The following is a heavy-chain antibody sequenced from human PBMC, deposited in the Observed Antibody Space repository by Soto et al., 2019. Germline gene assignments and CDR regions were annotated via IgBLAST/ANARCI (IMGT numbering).Heavy chain of an antibody. CDR1: GYSIGSAYN. CDR2: IYHSGPT. D-gene: IGHD4-17*01. Sequence: SETLSLTCAVSGYSIGSAYNWGWIRQPPGKRLEWIGNIYHSGPTYYNPSLESRFTISVDTSNNQFFLKLNSVTAADTAVYYCARACYGDYAAYYYGMDVWGQGTTVTVSS. J-gene: IGHJ6*02. CDR3: ARACYGDYAAYYYGMDV. V-gene: IGHV4-38-2*01.